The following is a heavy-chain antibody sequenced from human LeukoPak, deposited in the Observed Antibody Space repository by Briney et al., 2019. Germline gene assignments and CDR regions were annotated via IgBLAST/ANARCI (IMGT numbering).Heavy chain of an antibody. CDR3: ARWYSSSWYMAHFDY. CDR1: GYTFTGYY. Sequence: ASVKVSCKASGYTFTGYYMHWVRQAPGQGLEWMGWINPNSGGTNYAQKFQGRVTMTRDTSISTAYMELSSLRSEDTAVYYCARWYSSSWYMAHFDYWGQGTLVTVSS. J-gene: IGHJ4*02. D-gene: IGHD6-13*01. CDR2: INPNSGGT. V-gene: IGHV1-2*02.